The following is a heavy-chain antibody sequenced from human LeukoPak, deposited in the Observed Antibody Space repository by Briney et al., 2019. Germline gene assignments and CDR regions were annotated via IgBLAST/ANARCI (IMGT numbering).Heavy chain of an antibody. V-gene: IGHV3-23*01. CDR2: ISGSGDST. J-gene: IGHJ4*02. D-gene: IGHD3-10*01. Sequence: GGSLRLSCAASGFAFNNYVMTWVRQAPGKGLDWFSAISGSGDSTYYADSVKGRFTISRDSSKSTLYLQLTSLTAEDTAVYYCAKGSGASRPYYLDYWGRGTLVTVSS. CDR3: AKGSGASRPYYLDY. CDR1: GFAFNNYV.